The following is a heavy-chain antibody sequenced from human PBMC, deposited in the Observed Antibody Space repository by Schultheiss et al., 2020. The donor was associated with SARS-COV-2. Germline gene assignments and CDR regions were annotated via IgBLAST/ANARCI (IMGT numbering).Heavy chain of an antibody. V-gene: IGHV4-34*01. D-gene: IGHD6-19*01. CDR2: IYHSGGT. J-gene: IGHJ4*02. CDR1: RGSFSAFY. CDR3: AAGIAVAGTIY. Sequence: GSLRLSCTFNRGSFSAFYWNWIRQSPGKGLEWIGNIYHSGGTYYNPPLKSRVTISVDTSKNQFSLKLSSVTAADTAVYYCAAGIAVAGTIYWGQGTLVTVSS.